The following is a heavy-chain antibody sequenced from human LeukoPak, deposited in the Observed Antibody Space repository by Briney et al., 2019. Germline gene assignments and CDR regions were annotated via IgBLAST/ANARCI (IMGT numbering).Heavy chain of an antibody. V-gene: IGHV1-18*01. J-gene: IGHJ4*02. D-gene: IGHD3-10*01. Sequence: ASVKVSCKASGYTFTSYGISWVRQAPGQGLEWMGWISAYNGNTNYAQKLQGRVTMTTDTSTSTAYMELRSLRSDDTPAYYCARDDDYGSGSYYNLDYWGQGTLVTVSS. CDR1: GYTFTSYG. CDR2: ISAYNGNT. CDR3: ARDDDYGSGSYYNLDY.